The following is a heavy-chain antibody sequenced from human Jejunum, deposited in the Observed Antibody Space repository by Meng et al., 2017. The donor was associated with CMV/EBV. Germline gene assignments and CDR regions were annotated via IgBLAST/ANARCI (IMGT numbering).Heavy chain of an antibody. V-gene: IGHV4-39*07. Sequence: SGSSSSHYWGWIRQPPGKGLEWIGSIYYTGRAYYNPSLKSRVTISVDTSKNQFSLRVNSVTAADTAVYYCARGLTGPEYYYNAMDVWGQGTTVTVSS. CDR1: SGSSSSHY. CDR3: ARGLTGPEYYYNAMDV. D-gene: IGHD4-11*01. J-gene: IGHJ6*02. CDR2: IYYTGRA.